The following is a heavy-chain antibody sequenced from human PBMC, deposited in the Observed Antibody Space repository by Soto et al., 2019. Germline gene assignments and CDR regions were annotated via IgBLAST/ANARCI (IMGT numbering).Heavy chain of an antibody. CDR1: GFTFISYA. CDR3: AKEVIAARPYYFDY. CDR2: ISASGAYT. J-gene: IGHJ4*02. V-gene: IGHV3-23*01. Sequence: GGSLILSCAASGFTFISYAVSCARQTPGKGLEWVSTISASGAYTYYADSVKGRFTISRDNSKNTLYLQMRSLRAGDTATYYCAKEVIAARPYYFDYWGQGNLVTVSS. D-gene: IGHD6-6*01.